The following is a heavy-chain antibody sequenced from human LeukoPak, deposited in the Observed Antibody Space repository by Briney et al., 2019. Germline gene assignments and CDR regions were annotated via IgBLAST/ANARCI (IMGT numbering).Heavy chain of an antibody. Sequence: SETLSLTCAVYGGSFSGYYWSWIRQPPGKGLEWIGNIDYSGNTKYNPSLNSRVTISVDTSKNHFSLKLSSVTAADTAVYYCARWYYDSSGYRYFDYWGQGTLVIVSS. D-gene: IGHD3-22*01. CDR1: GGSFSGYY. V-gene: IGHV4-34*11. CDR2: IDYSGNT. CDR3: ARWYYDSSGYRYFDY. J-gene: IGHJ4*02.